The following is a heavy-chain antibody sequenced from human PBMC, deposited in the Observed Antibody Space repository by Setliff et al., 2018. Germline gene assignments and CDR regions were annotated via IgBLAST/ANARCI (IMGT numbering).Heavy chain of an antibody. V-gene: IGHV4-61*09. CDR3: ARMSGFQYMDV. J-gene: IGHJ6*03. CDR2: IYTSWST. CDR1: GDSISSRRSY. Sequence: SETLSLTCTLSGDSISSRRSYWGWFRQPAGKGLEWIGQIYTSWSTNYNPSLKSRVTISLDTSKNQFSLSLSSVTAADTAVYYCARMSGFQYMDVWGKGTTVTVSS. D-gene: IGHD3-3*01.